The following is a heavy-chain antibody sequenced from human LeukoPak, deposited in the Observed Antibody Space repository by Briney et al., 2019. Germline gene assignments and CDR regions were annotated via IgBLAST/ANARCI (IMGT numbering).Heavy chain of an antibody. CDR1: GFTFSTYW. CDR3: ARPAYTAAYDL. D-gene: IGHD3-16*01. Sequence: GGSLRLSCAASGFTFSTYWMTWVRQAPGKGLEWVANMRWDGGETHYVDSVKGRFTISRDNAKKTLYLQMNSLRVEDTAVYYCARPAYTAAYDLWGQGTMVTVSS. J-gene: IGHJ3*01. V-gene: IGHV3-7*01. CDR2: MRWDGGET.